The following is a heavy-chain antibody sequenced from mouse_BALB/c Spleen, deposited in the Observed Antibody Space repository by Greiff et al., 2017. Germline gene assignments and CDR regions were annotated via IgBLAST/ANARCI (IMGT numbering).Heavy chain of an antibody. J-gene: IGHJ1*01. D-gene: IGHD1-1*01. V-gene: IGHV5-6-5*01. CDR3: ARGRNYYGAYWYFDV. Sequence: EVQGVESGGGLVKPGGSLKLSCAASGFTFSSYAMSWVRQTPEKRLEWVASISSGGSTYYPDSVKGRFTISRDNARNILYLQMSSLRSEDTAMYYCARGRNYYGAYWYFDVWGAGTTVTVSS. CDR1: GFTFSSYA. CDR2: ISSGGST.